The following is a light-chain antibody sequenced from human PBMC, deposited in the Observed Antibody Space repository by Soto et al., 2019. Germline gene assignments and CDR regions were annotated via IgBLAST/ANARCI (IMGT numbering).Light chain of an antibody. J-gene: IGKJ1*01. CDR1: QSITTW. Sequence: DIQLTQSPSTVPAYVGGSVTITSRAGQSITTWLAWYQQRPGKAPTLLLYDVARLQSGVPSRFSGSGSGTEFTLTTSSPQPDDFATYYCQHYKMYSPWTFGQGTKVEIK. CDR3: QHYKMYSPWT. CDR2: DVA. V-gene: IGKV1-5*01.